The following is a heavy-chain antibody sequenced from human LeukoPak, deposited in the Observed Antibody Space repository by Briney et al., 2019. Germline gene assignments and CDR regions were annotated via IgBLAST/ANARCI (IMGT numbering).Heavy chain of an antibody. Sequence: SVKVSCKASGGTFSSYAISWVRQAPGQGLEWMGRIIPIFGTTNYAQKFQGRVTITTDESTSTAYMELSSLRSEDTAVYYCARSGSSGWYREFDYWGQGTLVTVSS. CDR1: GGTFSSYA. CDR3: ARSGSSGWYREFDY. J-gene: IGHJ4*02. V-gene: IGHV1-69*05. D-gene: IGHD6-19*01. CDR2: IIPIFGTT.